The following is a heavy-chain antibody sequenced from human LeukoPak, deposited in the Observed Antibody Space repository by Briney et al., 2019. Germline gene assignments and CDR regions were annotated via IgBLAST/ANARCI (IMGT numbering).Heavy chain of an antibody. CDR3: ARDHQSLGYCSGGRCPGRYYYYYMDV. CDR2: IIPIFGTA. J-gene: IGHJ6*03. D-gene: IGHD2-15*01. CDR1: GGTFSSYA. V-gene: IGHV1-69*05. Sequence: GASVKVSCKASGGTFSSYAISWVRQAPGQGLEWMGRIIPIFGTANYAQKFQGRVTITTDESTSTAYMELSSLRSEDTAVYYCARDHQSLGYCSGGRCPGRYYYYYMDVWGKGTTVTVSS.